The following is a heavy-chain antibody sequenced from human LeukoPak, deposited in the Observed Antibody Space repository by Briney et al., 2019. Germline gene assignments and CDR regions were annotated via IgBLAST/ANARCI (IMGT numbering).Heavy chain of an antibody. V-gene: IGHV1-69*13. J-gene: IGHJ4*02. CDR3: ATADKFSNWYVFDY. CDR2: IVPIFGTA. D-gene: IGHD6-13*01. CDR1: GGTFSSYA. Sequence: GASVKVSCTASGGTFSSYAISWVRQAPGQGLEWMGGIVPIFGTANYAQKFQGRVTITADESTSTAYMELISLRSEDTAVYYCATADKFSNWYVFDYWGQGTLVTVSS.